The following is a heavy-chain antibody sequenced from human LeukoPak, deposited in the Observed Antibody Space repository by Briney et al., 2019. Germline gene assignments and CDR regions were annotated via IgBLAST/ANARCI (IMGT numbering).Heavy chain of an antibody. Sequence: PSETLSLTCTVSGGSVSSYYWSWIRQPPGKGLEWIGYIYYSGSTNYNPSLKSRVTISVDTSKNQFSLKLSSVTAADTAVYYCAREVDAFDIWGQGTMVTVSS. CDR1: GGSVSSYY. J-gene: IGHJ3*02. CDR3: AREVDAFDI. V-gene: IGHV4-59*02. CDR2: IYYSGST.